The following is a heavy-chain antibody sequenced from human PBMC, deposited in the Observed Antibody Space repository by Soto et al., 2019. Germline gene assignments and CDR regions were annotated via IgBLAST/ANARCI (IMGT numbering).Heavy chain of an antibody. Sequence: QVQLQESGPGLVKPSQTLSLTCTVSGGSISSGGYYWSWIRQHPGKGLEWSGYIYYSGSTYYNPSLKSRVTISVDTSKNQFSLKLSSVTAADTAVYYCARVVDTAMVGDYFDYWGQGTLVTVSS. CDR3: ARVVDTAMVGDYFDY. J-gene: IGHJ4*02. V-gene: IGHV4-31*03. CDR2: IYYSGST. D-gene: IGHD5-18*01. CDR1: GGSISSGGYY.